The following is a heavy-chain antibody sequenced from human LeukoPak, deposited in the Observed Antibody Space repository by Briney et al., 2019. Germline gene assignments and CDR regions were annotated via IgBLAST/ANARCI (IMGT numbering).Heavy chain of an antibody. D-gene: IGHD4-17*01. CDR2: ISSNEGST. CDR3: ARGSWTTVTTPLDY. Sequence: GGSLRLSCAASGFTFSIYAMRCVRQAPGKGLEYVSAISSNEGSTYYANSVKGRFTSSRDNSKNTLYLQMGSLRAEDMAVYYCARGSWTTVTTPLDYWGQGTLVTVSS. V-gene: IGHV3-64*01. J-gene: IGHJ4*02. CDR1: GFTFSIYA.